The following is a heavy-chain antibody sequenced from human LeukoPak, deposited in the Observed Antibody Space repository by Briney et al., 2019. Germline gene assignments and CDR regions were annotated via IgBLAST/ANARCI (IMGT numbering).Heavy chain of an antibody. CDR2: IYHSGST. CDR1: RGSISGYS. J-gene: IGHJ6*03. D-gene: IGHD2-21*01. V-gene: IGHV4-38-2*02. Sequence: SETLSPTCTVSRGSISGYSWSWIRQPPGKGLEWIGSIYHSGSTYYNPSLKSRVTISVDTSKNQFSLKLSSVTAADTAVYYCTRGSIAYYYMDVWGKGTTVTISS. CDR3: TRGSIAYYYMDV.